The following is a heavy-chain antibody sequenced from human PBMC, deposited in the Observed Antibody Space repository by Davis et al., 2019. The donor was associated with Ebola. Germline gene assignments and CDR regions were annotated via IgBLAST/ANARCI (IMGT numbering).Heavy chain of an antibody. CDR3: GRARVKVVDY. Sequence: PGGSLRLSCAASGFIFAKYTLHWVRQAPGKGLEWVAALSYDGSPKYYADSVRGRFNISRDNSKNTMYLQMDGLTNEDTAVDYCGRARVKVVDYWGQGTLVTVSS. CDR1: GFIFAKYT. D-gene: IGHD2-15*01. J-gene: IGHJ4*02. CDR2: LSYDGSPK. V-gene: IGHV3-30-3*01.